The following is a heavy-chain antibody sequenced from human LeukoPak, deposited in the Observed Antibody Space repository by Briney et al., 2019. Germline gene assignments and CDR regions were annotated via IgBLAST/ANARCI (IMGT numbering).Heavy chain of an antibody. J-gene: IGHJ4*02. CDR2: TYYGSKWYN. CDR1: GDSVSSNSAA. D-gene: IGHD6-13*01. Sequence: SQTLSLTCAISGDSVSSNSAAWNWIRQSPSRGLEWLGRTYYGSKWYNDYAVSVKSRITINPDTSKNQFSLQLNSVTPEDTAVYYCARDGGSRSSWNGDFDYWGQGTLVTVSS. V-gene: IGHV6-1*01. CDR3: ARDGGSRSSWNGDFDY.